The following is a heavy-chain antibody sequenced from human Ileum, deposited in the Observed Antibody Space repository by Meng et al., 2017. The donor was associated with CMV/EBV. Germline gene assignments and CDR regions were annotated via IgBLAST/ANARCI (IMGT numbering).Heavy chain of an antibody. CDR3: VSSGGINMLRSKADFYGMDV. D-gene: IGHD2-8*01. J-gene: IGHJ6*02. CDR1: NTW. Sequence: NTWWTWVRQPPGKGLEWIGEIFRTGETNYNPSLKSRVIMSVDRAKNQFSLNLNSVTAADTAVYYCVSSGGINMLRSKADFYGMDVWGQGILVTVSS. V-gene: IGHV4-4*02. CDR2: IFRTGET.